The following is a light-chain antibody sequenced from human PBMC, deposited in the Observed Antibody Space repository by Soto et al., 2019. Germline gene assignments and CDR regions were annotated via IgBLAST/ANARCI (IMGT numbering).Light chain of an antibody. CDR2: AAS. V-gene: IGKV3-20*01. CDR3: QQYGSSPRIT. J-gene: IGKJ5*01. CDR1: QSFSGTY. Sequence: EIVLTQSPGTLSLSPGERATLSCRASQSFSGTYLAWYQQKPGQAPRLLIYAASTRATGIPDRFSGSGSGTDVTLTISRLEPEDFPVNYCQQYGSSPRITFGQGTLLEIK.